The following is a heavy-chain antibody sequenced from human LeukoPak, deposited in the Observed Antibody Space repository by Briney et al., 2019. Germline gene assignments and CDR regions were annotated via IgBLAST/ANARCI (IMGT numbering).Heavy chain of an antibody. D-gene: IGHD6-19*01. CDR3: ARVRGIAVAGRRQAFDY. CDR1: GYTFTSYY. V-gene: IGHV1-46*01. CDR2: INPSGGST. J-gene: IGHJ4*02. Sequence: ASVKVSCKASGYTFTSYYMHWVRQAPGQGLEWMGIINPSGGSTSYAQKFQGRVTMTRDTSTSTVYMELSSLRSEDTAVYYCARVRGIAVAGRRQAFDYWGQGTLVTVSS.